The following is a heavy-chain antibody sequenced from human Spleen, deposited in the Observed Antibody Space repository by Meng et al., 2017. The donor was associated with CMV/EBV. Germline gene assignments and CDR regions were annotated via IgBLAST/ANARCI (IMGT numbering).Heavy chain of an antibody. CDR1: GFTFSSYW. Sequence: GESLKISCAASGFTFSSYWMSWVRQAPGKGLEWVAIIKQDGSEAYYVDSVKGRFTVSRDNAKNSLYLQMNSLRAEDTAVYYCARDLIVVVPAAIGESYYYYGMDVWGQGTTVTVSS. D-gene: IGHD2-2*01. CDR3: ARDLIVVVPAAIGESYYYYGMDV. CDR2: IKQDGSEA. J-gene: IGHJ6*02. V-gene: IGHV3-7*01.